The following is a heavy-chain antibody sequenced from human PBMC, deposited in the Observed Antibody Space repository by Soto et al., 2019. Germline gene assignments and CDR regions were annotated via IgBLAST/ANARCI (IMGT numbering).Heavy chain of an antibody. V-gene: IGHV1-69*13. J-gene: IGHJ3*02. D-gene: IGHD6-19*01. Sequence: ASVKVSCKASGGTFSSCAISWVRQAPGQGLEWMGGIIPLFGTANYAQRFQDRLTITADQSTSTAYMELSSLRSDDTAVYYCARDRRTVSGTGAFDIWGQGTTVTVSS. CDR1: GGTFSSCA. CDR3: ARDRRTVSGTGAFDI. CDR2: IIPLFGTA.